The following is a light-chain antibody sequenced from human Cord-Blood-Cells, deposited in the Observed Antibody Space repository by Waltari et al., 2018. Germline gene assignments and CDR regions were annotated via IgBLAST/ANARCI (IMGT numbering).Light chain of an antibody. V-gene: IGKV1-39*01. CDR2: AAS. CDR3: QQCYSTPGRGFT. J-gene: IGKJ3*01. Sequence: DIQMTQSPSPLSASVGDIVTITCRASHSISSYLNWYHQKPGKAPKLLNYAASSLPSGVPSMFSGSGSGTDFTLTISSLQPEEFATYYCQQCYSTPGRGFTFGPGTKVDIK. CDR1: HSISSY.